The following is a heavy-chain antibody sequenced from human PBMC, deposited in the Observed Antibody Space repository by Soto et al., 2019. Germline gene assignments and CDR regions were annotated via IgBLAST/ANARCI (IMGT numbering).Heavy chain of an antibody. CDR3: AAGSGYSSSSYYYYYMDV. CDR1: GGTFSSYT. J-gene: IGHJ6*03. Sequence: QVQLVQSGAEVKKPGSSVKVSCKASGGTFSSYTISWVRQAPGQGLEWMGRIIPILGIANYAQKFQGRVTITADKSTSTACMELSSLRSEDTAVYYCAAGSGYSSSSYYYYYMDVWGKGTTVTVSS. V-gene: IGHV1-69*02. CDR2: IIPILGIA. D-gene: IGHD6-6*01.